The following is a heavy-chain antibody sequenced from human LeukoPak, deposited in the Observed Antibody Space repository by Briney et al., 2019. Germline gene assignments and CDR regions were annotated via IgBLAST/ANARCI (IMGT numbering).Heavy chain of an antibody. CDR1: GGSISSYY. CDR2: IYTSGST. J-gene: IGHJ4*02. V-gene: IGHV4-4*07. Sequence: SETLSLTCTVAGGSISSYYWSWIRQPAGKGLGWIGRIYTSGSTNYNPSLKSRVTMSVDTSKNQFSLKLSSVTAADTAVYYCARFGYCSGGSCYSDYWGQGTLVTVSS. CDR3: ARFGYCSGGSCYSDY. D-gene: IGHD2-15*01.